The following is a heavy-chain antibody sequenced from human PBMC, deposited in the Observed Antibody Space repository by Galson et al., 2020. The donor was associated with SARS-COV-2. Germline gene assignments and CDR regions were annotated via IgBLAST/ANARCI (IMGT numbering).Heavy chain of an antibody. D-gene: IGHD1-1*01. Sequence: QLGESLKISCAASGFIFSGYAMHWVRQAPGKGLEHVSAISGNGERTYYGDSVKGRFTVSRDNSKNTLFLQMGSLRVEDTAVYYCARDRAWNDVRSAFDIWGQGTMVSVSS. V-gene: IGHV3-64*02. CDR3: ARDRAWNDVRSAFDI. CDR1: GFIFSGYA. CDR2: ISGNGERT. J-gene: IGHJ3*02.